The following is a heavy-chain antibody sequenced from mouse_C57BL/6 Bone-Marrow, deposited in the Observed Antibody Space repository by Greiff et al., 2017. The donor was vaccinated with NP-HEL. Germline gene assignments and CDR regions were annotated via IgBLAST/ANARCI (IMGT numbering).Heavy chain of an antibody. D-gene: IGHD1-1*01. CDR1: GYTFTSYW. J-gene: IGHJ2*01. CDR2: IDPSDSYT. CDR3: ARWTVGATDY. Sequence: QVQLQQPGAELVKPGASVKLSCKASGYTFTSYWMQWVKQRPGQGLEWIGEIDPSDSYTNYNQKFKGKATLTVDTSSSTAYMQLSSLTSEDSAVYYCARWTVGATDYWGQGTTLTVSS. V-gene: IGHV1-50*01.